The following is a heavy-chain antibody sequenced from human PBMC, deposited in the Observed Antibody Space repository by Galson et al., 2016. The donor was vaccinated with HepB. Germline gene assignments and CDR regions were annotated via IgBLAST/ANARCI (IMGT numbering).Heavy chain of an antibody. CDR3: AKDLGDRLVTVYYYMDA. CDR2: ISGTEGHT. V-gene: IGHV3-23*01. CDR1: GFIFSSYA. J-gene: IGHJ6*03. Sequence: SLRLSCAASGFIFSSYAMSWVRQAPGKGLEWVSGISGTEGHTYYADSVKGRFTISRDNSENTLSLQMSSLRAEDTALYYCAKDLGDRLVTVYYYMDAWGKGTTVTVSS. D-gene: IGHD4-11*01.